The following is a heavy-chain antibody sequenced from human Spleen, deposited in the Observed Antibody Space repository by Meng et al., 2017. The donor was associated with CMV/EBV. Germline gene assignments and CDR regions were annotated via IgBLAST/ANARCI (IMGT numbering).Heavy chain of an antibody. CDR3: ARDQEEQLADY. J-gene: IGHJ4*02. V-gene: IGHV3-74*01. Sequence: GESLKISCAASGFTFSSYWMHWVRQAPGKGLVWVSRINSDGSSTSYADSVKGRFTISRDNAENTLYLQMNSLRAEDTAVYYCARDQEEQLADYWGQGTLVTVSS. CDR1: GFTFSSYW. D-gene: IGHD6-6*01. CDR2: INSDGSST.